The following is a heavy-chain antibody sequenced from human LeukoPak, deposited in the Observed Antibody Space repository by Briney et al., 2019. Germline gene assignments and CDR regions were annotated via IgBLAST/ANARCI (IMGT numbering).Heavy chain of an antibody. CDR2: ISSSSSTI. CDR1: GFTFSSYS. J-gene: IGHJ4*02. D-gene: IGHD4-17*01. CDR3: ARDVGRDYGDYLRDY. V-gene: IGHV3-48*01. Sequence: GGSLRLSCAASGFTFSSYSMNWVRQAPGKGLEWVSSISSSSSTIYYADSVKGRFTISRDNAKNSLYLQMNSLRAEDTAVYYCARDVGRDYGDYLRDYWGQGTLVTVSS.